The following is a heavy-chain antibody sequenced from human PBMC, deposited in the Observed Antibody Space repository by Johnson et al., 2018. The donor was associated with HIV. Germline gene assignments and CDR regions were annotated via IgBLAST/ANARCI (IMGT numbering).Heavy chain of an antibody. CDR2: IRYDGSHK. Sequence: QVQLLESGGGVVQPGGSLRLSCAASGFTFSNYGMHWVRQAPGKGLEWVAFIRYDGSHKYYVDSVKGRFTISRDNSKNTLYLQMNSLRAEDTAVYYCAKDLRGYSYGLGAFDIWGQGTMVTVSS. D-gene: IGHD5-18*01. CDR1: GFTFSNYG. V-gene: IGHV3-30*02. J-gene: IGHJ3*02. CDR3: AKDLRGYSYGLGAFDI.